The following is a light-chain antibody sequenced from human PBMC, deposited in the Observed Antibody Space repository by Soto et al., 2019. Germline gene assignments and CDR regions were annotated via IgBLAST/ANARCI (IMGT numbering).Light chain of an antibody. J-gene: IGLJ2*01. CDR3: AAWDDSLNVVV. V-gene: IGLV1-44*01. Sequence: QSVLTQSPSASGTPGQRVTISCSGSSSNIGGNTVNWYQQLPGTAPKLLIYSNNQRPSGVPDRFSGSKSGTSASLAISGLQSEDEADYYCAAWDDSLNVVVFGGGTKLTVL. CDR1: SSNIGGNT. CDR2: SNN.